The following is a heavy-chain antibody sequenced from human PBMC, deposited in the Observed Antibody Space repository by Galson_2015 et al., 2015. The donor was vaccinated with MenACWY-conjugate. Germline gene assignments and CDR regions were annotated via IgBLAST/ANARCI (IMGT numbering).Heavy chain of an antibody. D-gene: IGHD6-6*01. Sequence: SLRLSCAASGFSFRSNAMSWVRQAPGKGLEWVSAISASGGSTYYPDYAKGRFTISRDNSKSTLFLEMNSLRGEDTALYYCVKERGSLSHNYCFYFMDVWGKGTTVSVS. CDR3: VKERGSLSHNYCFYFMDV. J-gene: IGHJ6*03. CDR2: ISASGGST. CDR1: GFSFRSNA. V-gene: IGHV3-23*01.